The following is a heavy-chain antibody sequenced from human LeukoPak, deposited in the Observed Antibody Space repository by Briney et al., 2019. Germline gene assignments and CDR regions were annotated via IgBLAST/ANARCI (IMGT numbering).Heavy chain of an antibody. V-gene: IGHV3-21*01. CDR3: ARDGAWAIFGVVSRNDAFDI. CDR1: GFTFSSYS. Sequence: PGGSLRLSCAASGFTFSSYSMNWARQAPGKGLEWVSSISSSSSYIYYADSVKGRFTISRDNAKNSLYLQMNSLRAEDTAVYYCARDGAWAIFGVVSRNDAFDIWGQGTMVTVSS. J-gene: IGHJ3*02. D-gene: IGHD3-3*01. CDR2: ISSSSSYI.